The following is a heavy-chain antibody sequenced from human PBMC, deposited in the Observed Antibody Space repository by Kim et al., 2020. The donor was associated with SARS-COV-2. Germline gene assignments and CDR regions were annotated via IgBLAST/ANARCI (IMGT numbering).Heavy chain of an antibody. J-gene: IGHJ5*02. CDR1: GAPITYNF. V-gene: IGHV4-59*08. D-gene: IGHD1-26*01. CDR2: ISHSRGT. Sequence: SETLSLTCSVSGAPITYNFWSWVRQPPGKGLEWIGHISHSRGTNYSPSVRSRVTMSLDTSKNHFSLELSSVTAADTAIYYCVIQKWDSGENWFGPWGHGT. CDR3: VIQKWDSGENWFGP.